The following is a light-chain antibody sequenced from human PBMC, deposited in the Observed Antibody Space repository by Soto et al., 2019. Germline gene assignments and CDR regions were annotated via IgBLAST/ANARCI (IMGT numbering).Light chain of an antibody. CDR3: QHYNSYSEA. CDR1: QRISSW. Sequence: DIQMTQSPSTLSASVGDRVTITCRASQRISSWLAWYQQKPGKAPKLLIYKASSLESGVPSRFSGSGSGTEFTLTISSLQPDDFATYYCQHYNSYSEAFGQGTKGDIK. J-gene: IGKJ1*01. V-gene: IGKV1-5*03. CDR2: KAS.